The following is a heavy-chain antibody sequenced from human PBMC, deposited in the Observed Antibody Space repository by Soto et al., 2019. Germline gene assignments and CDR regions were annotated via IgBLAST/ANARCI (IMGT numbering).Heavy chain of an antibody. Sequence: SVKVSCKASGGTFSSDAFSWVRQAPGQGLEWMGGIIPTSGTANYAQKFQGRATITADESTSTAYMELSSLTSEDTAVYFCARGQGYCSGGICYYYYYGMDVWGQGTTVT. J-gene: IGHJ6*02. CDR1: GGTFSSDA. D-gene: IGHD2-15*01. V-gene: IGHV1-69*13. CDR2: IIPTSGTA. CDR3: ARGQGYCSGGICYYYYYGMDV.